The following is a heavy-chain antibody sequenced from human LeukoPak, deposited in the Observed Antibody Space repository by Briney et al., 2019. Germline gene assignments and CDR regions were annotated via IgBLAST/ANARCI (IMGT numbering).Heavy chain of an antibody. CDR1: VVTFKNYP. CDR3: ARRPSGS. V-gene: IGHV3-23*01. Sequence: GGSLRLSCTASVVTFKNYPMIWVRQAPGKGLEWVSSISGSGETTYFSDSVRGRFTLSRDNSKNTLYLQMNSLRAEDTAVYYCARRPSGSWGQGTLVTVSS. CDR2: ISGSGETT. J-gene: IGHJ4*02. D-gene: IGHD1-26*01.